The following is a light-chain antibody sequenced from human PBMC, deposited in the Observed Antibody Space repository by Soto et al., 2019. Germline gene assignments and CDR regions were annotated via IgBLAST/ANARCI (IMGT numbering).Light chain of an antibody. CDR2: AAS. V-gene: IGKV1-39*01. J-gene: IGKJ4*01. CDR3: QQSYSLPLT. CDR1: QSISGY. Sequence: DIPMTQSPSSLSASVGDRVTITCRASQSISGYLNWYQQKPGKAPKVLIYAASSLQSGVTSRFSGSGSGTDFTLTINSLQPEDCATYYCQQSYSLPLTFGGGTKVEI.